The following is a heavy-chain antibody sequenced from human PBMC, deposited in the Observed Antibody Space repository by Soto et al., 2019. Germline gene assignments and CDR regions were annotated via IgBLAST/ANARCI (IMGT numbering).Heavy chain of an antibody. D-gene: IGHD6-13*01. CDR3: ARDLYSSSWTDGSDY. CDR2: IIPILGIA. V-gene: IGHV1-69*04. J-gene: IGHJ4*02. CDR1: GGTFSSYT. Sequence: SVKVSCKASGGTFSSYTISWVRQAPGQGLEWMGRIIPILGIANYAQKFQGRVTITADKSTSTAYMELSSLRSEDTAVYYCARDLYSSSWTDGSDYWGQGTLVTVSS.